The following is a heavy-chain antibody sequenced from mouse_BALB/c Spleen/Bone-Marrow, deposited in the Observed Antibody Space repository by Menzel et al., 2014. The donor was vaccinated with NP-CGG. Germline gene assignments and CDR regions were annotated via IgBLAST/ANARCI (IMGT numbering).Heavy chain of an antibody. V-gene: IGHV7-3*02. CDR1: GFTFTDYY. Sequence: EVKLMESGGGSVQPGGSLRLSCATSGFTFTDYYMSWVRQPPGKALEWLGFIRNKAKGYTTEYSASVKGRFTISRDNSQRILYLQMNTLRAEDSATYYCARDENVGIYWYFDVWGAGTTSSSPQ. J-gene: IGHJ1*01. CDR3: ARDENVGIYWYFDV. CDR2: IRNKAKGYTT.